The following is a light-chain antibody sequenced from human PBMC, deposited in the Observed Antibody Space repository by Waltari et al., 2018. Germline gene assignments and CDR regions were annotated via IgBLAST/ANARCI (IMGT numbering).Light chain of an antibody. CDR2: KDN. J-gene: IGLJ2*01. CDR3: QSADDTYNVL. V-gene: IGLV6-57*03. CDR1: SGSIDSKY. Sequence: VFTQPHSVSGSPGQTVTISCTRSSGSIDSKYVHWSQQRPGSAPTTVIYKDNQRPSGVPDRFSASIDTSSKSASLTISGLKSEDEADYYCQSADDTYNVLFGGGTRLTVL.